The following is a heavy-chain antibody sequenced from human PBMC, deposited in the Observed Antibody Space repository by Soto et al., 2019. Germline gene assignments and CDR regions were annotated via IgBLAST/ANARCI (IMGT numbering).Heavy chain of an antibody. V-gene: IGHV1-3*01. CDR3: ARSPGGPMTPGDY. D-gene: IGHD3-10*01. J-gene: IGHJ4*02. CDR2: INAGIGDT. Sequence: ASVKVSCKASGYTFTSYAMHWVRQAPGQRLEWMGWINAGIGDTQYSQKFQGRVTITRDTSASTAYMELSSLRSEDTAVYYCARSPGGPMTPGDYWGQGNLVTVSS. CDR1: GYTFTSYA.